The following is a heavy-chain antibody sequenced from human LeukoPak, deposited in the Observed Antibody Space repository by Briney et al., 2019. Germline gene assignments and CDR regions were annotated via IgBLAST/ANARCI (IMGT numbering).Heavy chain of an antibody. V-gene: IGHV4-61*02. CDR1: GGSITSTSYY. CDR2: VYTSGST. D-gene: IGHD6-19*01. Sequence: SETLSLTCTVSGGSITSTSYYWSWIRQPAGKGLEWIGRVYTSGSTHYNPSLKSRVTMSVDTSKNQFSLKLSSVTAADTAVYYCARGFSSAISWFDPWGQGTLVTVSS. J-gene: IGHJ5*02. CDR3: ARGFSSAISWFDP.